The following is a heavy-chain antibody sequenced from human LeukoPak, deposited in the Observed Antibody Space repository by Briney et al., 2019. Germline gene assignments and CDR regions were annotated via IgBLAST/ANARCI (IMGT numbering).Heavy chain of an antibody. CDR2: IYWDDDK. J-gene: IGHJ4*02. CDR3: AHSGYYDGDFDY. V-gene: IGHV2-5*08. D-gene: IGHD3-22*01. Sequence: SWIRQPPGKALEWLALIYWDDDKRYSPSLKSRLTITKVTSKNQVVLTMTNMDPVDTATYYCAHSGYYDGDFDYWGQGTLVTVSS.